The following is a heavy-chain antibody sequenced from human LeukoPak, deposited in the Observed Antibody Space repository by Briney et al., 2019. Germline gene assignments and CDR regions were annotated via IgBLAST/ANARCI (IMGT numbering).Heavy chain of an antibody. CDR2: ISAYNGNT. CDR1: GYTFTSYG. J-gene: IGHJ6*03. D-gene: IGHD4-17*01. V-gene: IGHV1-18*01. CDR3: ARMADYGDYVSLYYYMDV. Sequence: GASVKVSCKASGYTFTSYGISWVRQAPGQGLEWMGWISAYNGNTNYAQKPQGRVTMTTDTSTSTAYMELRSLRSDDTAVYYCARMADYGDYVSLYYYMDVWGKGTTVTVSS.